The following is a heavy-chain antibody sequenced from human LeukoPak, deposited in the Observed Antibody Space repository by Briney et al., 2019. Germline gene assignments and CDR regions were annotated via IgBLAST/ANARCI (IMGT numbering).Heavy chain of an antibody. D-gene: IGHD3-3*01. CDR1: GYAFTGYY. J-gene: IGHJ4*02. CDR2: INPNSGGT. Sequence: ASVKVSCKASGYAFTGYYMHWVRQAPGQGLEWMGGINPNSGGTNYAQKFQGRVTMTRDTSISTASMELSRLRSDDKAVYYCAREVGYQYYDFWSGPRLDYWGQGTLVTVSS. CDR3: AREVGYQYYDFWSGPRLDY. V-gene: IGHV1-2*02.